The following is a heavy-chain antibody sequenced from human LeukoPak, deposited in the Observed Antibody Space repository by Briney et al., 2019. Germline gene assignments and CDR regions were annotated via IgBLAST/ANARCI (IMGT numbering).Heavy chain of an antibody. J-gene: IGHJ4*02. V-gene: IGHV3-21*01. Sequence: GGSLRLSCAASGFTFSSYSMNWVRQAPGKGLEWVSSISSSSSYIYYADSVKGRFTISRDNAKNSLYLQMNSLRAEDTAVYYCAREHRVQYSSSSSFDYWGQGTLVTVSS. CDR1: GFTFSSYS. D-gene: IGHD6-6*01. CDR2: ISSSSSYI. CDR3: AREHRVQYSSSSSFDY.